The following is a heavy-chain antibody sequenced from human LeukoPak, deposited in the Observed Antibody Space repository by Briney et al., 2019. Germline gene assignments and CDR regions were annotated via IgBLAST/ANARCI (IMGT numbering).Heavy chain of an antibody. D-gene: IGHD6-13*01. Sequence: SETLSLTCTVSGGSISSYYWSWIRQPPGKGLEWIGSIFHTGSTYHNPSLKSRVTISVDTSKNQFSLKLNSVTAADTAVYYCARDHSSSSEDYWGQGTLVTVSS. CDR2: IFHTGST. CDR1: GGSISSYY. CDR3: ARDHSSSSEDY. J-gene: IGHJ4*02. V-gene: IGHV4-38-2*02.